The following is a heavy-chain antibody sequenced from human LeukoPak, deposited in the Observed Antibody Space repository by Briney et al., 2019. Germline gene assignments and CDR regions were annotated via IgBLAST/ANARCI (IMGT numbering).Heavy chain of an antibody. Sequence: PGRSLRLSCAASGFTFSSYAMHWVRQAPGKGLEWVAVISYDGSNKYYADSVKGRFAISRDNSKNTLYLQMNSLRAEDTAVYYCAKGTHYYDSSGYWGAFDIWGQGTKVTVSS. D-gene: IGHD3-22*01. J-gene: IGHJ3*02. V-gene: IGHV3-30*18. CDR3: AKGTHYYDSSGYWGAFDI. CDR1: GFTFSSYA. CDR2: ISYDGSNK.